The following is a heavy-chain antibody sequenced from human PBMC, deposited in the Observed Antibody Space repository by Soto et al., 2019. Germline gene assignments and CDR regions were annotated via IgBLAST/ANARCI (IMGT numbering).Heavy chain of an antibody. Sequence: GGSLRLSCAAFGFTFSSYSMNWVRQAPGKGLEWVSYISSSSSTIYYADSVKGRFTISRDNAKNSLYLQMNSLRDEDTAVYYCARELMVRGLEFDYYYGMDVWGQGTTVTVSS. CDR3: ARELMVRGLEFDYYYGMDV. D-gene: IGHD3-10*01. CDR2: ISSSSSTI. V-gene: IGHV3-48*02. CDR1: GFTFSSYS. J-gene: IGHJ6*02.